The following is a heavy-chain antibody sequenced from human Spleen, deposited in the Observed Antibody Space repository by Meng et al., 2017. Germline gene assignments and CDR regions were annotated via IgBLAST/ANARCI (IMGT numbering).Heavy chain of an antibody. CDR1: GYTFTSSA. J-gene: IGHJ5*02. CDR2: ITPGSGNT. V-gene: IGHV1-3*01. CDR3: ARDFTSGSSGDP. D-gene: IGHD6-19*01. Sequence: QVQLVQSGAEVKKPGASVKVSCKAFGYTFTSSAIHWVRQAPGQSPEWMGWITPGSGNTKYSQKFQGRVTITRDTSASTAYMELSTLRSEDTAVYYCARDFTSGSSGDPWGQGTLVTVSS.